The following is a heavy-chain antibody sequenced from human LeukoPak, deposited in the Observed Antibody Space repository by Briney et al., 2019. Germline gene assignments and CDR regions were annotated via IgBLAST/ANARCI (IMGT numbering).Heavy chain of an antibody. CDR1: GFTFSSYA. CDR2: ISGSGGST. V-gene: IGHV3-23*01. Sequence: GGSLRLSCAASGFTFSSYAMSWVRLAPGTGLEWVSAISGSGGSTYYADYVKGRFTISRDNSKNTLYLQMNSLRAEDTAVYYCAKVQNKGFGEPFDYWGQGTLVTVSS. D-gene: IGHD3-10*01. J-gene: IGHJ4*02. CDR3: AKVQNKGFGEPFDY.